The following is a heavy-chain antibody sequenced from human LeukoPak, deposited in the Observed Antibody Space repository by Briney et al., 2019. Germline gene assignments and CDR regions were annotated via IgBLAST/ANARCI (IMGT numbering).Heavy chain of an antibody. Sequence: GGSLRLSCAASGFTFSSYWMSWVRQAPGKGLEWVANIKQDGSEKYYVDSVKGRYTISRDNAKNSLYLQMNSLRAEDTAVYYCARYSYGDAFDIWGQGTMVTVSS. CDR3: ARYSYGDAFDI. J-gene: IGHJ3*02. CDR1: GFTFSSYW. CDR2: IKQDGSEK. D-gene: IGHD5-18*01. V-gene: IGHV3-7*01.